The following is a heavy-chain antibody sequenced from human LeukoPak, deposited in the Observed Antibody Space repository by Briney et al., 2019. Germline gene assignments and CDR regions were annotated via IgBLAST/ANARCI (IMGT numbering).Heavy chain of an antibody. V-gene: IGHV3-9*01. CDR3: ARPHPHGYSGYDYFWYFDY. D-gene: IGHD5-12*01. Sequence: PGGSLRLSCAASGFTFDDYAMHWVRQAPGKGLEWVSGISWNSGSIGYADSVKGRFTISRDNAKNSLYLQMNSLRAEDTALYYCARPHPHGYSGYDYFWYFDYWGQGTLVTVSS. CDR2: ISWNSGSI. J-gene: IGHJ4*02. CDR1: GFTFDDYA.